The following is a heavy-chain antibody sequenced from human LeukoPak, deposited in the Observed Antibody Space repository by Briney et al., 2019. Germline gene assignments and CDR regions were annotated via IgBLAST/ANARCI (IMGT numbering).Heavy chain of an antibody. CDR3: AKPISGGLAVSADWFDP. Sequence: GGCLRLSRAASGVAFNVYAMSWVRHAPGKGRQWGSTINANGINTYYADSVRGRFTISRDNSKDTLHLQLNSLRAEDTAIYFCAKPISGGLAVSADWFDPWGQGTLVIVSS. D-gene: IGHD6-19*01. CDR2: INANGINT. J-gene: IGHJ5*02. V-gene: IGHV3-23*01. CDR1: GVAFNVYA.